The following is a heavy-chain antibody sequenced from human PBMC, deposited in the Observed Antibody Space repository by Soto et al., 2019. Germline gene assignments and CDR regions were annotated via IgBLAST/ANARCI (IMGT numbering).Heavy chain of an antibody. CDR1: GFTFGDFA. Sequence: PGGSLRLACTASGFTFGDFAMSWFRQAPGEGLEWVGFIRSKTYGGTTEYAASVIGRFTISRDDSKSIAYLQMNSLKTEDTAVYYCSRGLNSGWLGLNAYWGQGTLVTVSS. J-gene: IGHJ4*02. V-gene: IGHV3-49*03. D-gene: IGHD6-19*01. CDR2: IRSKTYGGTT. CDR3: SRGLNSGWLGLNAY.